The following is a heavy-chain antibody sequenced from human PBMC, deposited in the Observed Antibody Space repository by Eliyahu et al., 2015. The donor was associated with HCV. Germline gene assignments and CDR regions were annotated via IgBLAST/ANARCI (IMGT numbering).Heavy chain of an antibody. CDR1: GGSISGGSFY. J-gene: IGHJ4*02. CDR2: VYTSGST. V-gene: IGHV4-61*02. D-gene: IGHD6-19*01. CDR3: ARDRSLVSTVAGTWNSFDY. Sequence: QVQLQESGPGLVKPSQTLSLTCTXSGGSISGGSFYWTWIRQPAGKGLEWIGRVYTSGSTNYNPSLKSRVTISVDTSKNHFSLKLTSVTAADTAIYYCARDRSLVSTVAGTWNSFDYWGQGTLVTVSS.